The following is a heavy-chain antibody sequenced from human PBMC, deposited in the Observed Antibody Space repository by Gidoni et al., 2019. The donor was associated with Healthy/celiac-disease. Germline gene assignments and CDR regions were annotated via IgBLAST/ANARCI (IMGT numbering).Heavy chain of an antibody. D-gene: IGHD1-1*01. CDR1: GYTFTSYG. Sequence: QVQLVQSGAEVKKPGASVTVSCRASGYTFTSYGIRWVRQAPGQGLAWMGRISAYNGNTNYAQKLQGRVTMTTDTSTSTAYMELRSLRSDDTAVYYCARVTIPSRRNGYYYGMDVWGQGTTVTVSS. V-gene: IGHV1-18*01. CDR3: ARVTIPSRRNGYYYGMDV. CDR2: ISAYNGNT. J-gene: IGHJ6*02.